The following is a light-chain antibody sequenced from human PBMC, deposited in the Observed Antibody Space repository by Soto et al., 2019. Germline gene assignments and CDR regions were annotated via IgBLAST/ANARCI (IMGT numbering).Light chain of an antibody. J-gene: IGKJ1*01. CDR1: RSVSSY. Sequence: EVALTKSPATLSLSPGESATPSCRASRSVSSYLAWYQQKPGQAPRLLIYDASNRATGIPARFSGSGSGTDFTLTISSLEPEDFAVYYCQQRSNWWTFGQGAKVDIK. CDR2: DAS. V-gene: IGKV3-11*01. CDR3: QQRSNWWT.